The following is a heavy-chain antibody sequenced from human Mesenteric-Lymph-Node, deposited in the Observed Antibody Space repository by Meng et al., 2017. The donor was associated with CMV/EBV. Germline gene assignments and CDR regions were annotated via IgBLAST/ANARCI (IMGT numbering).Heavy chain of an antibody. CDR2: INSDGSST. J-gene: IGHJ6*02. CDR3: ARDRRVTGTTTYYYGMDV. D-gene: IGHD1-7*01. Sequence: GESLKISCAASGFTFSNYWMHWVRQAPGKGLMWVSLINSDGSSTSYADSVKGRFTISRDNAKNTLYLQMNSLGAEDTAVYYCARDRRVTGTTTYYYGMDVWGQGTTVTVSS. V-gene: IGHV3-74*01. CDR1: GFTFSNYW.